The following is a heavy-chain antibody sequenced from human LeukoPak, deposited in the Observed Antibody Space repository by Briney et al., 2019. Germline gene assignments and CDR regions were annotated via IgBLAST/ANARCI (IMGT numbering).Heavy chain of an antibody. CDR2: ISSSSSYI. J-gene: IGHJ6*02. V-gene: IGHV3-21*01. D-gene: IGHD2-2*01. Sequence: GGSLRLSCAASGFTFSSYSMNWVRQAPGKGLEWVSSISSSSSYIYYADSVKGRFTISRDNAKNSLYLQMNSLRAEDTAVYYCARAPEVVVPAAASPYYYYGMDVWGQGTTVTVSS. CDR3: ARAPEVVVPAAASPYYYYGMDV. CDR1: GFTFSSYS.